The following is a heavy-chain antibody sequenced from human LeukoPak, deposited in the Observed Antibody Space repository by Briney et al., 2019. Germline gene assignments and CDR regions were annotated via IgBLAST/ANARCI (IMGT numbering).Heavy chain of an antibody. V-gene: IGHV3-23*01. CDR1: GFTFRSYA. CDR2: ISVGGDAT. J-gene: IGHJ4*02. CDR3: AKRRYCDDVRCRDFDY. D-gene: IGHD2-15*01. Sequence: QPGGSLRLSCAASGFTFRSYAMSWVRQAPGKGLEWVSAISVGGDATYYADSVKGRFTISRDNSKNTMYLEMNRLRSGDTAVYYCAKRRYCDDVRCRDFDYWGQGTLVTVSS.